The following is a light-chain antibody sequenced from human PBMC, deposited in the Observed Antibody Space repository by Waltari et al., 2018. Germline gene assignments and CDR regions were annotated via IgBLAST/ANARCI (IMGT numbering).Light chain of an antibody. J-gene: IGKJ2*01. V-gene: IGKV6-21*01. CDR2: YAS. Sequence: DIVLTQSPDFRSVTPKEKVTITCRASQSIGGSLHWYQQKPDQSPKLLIKYASQSVRGIPSRFSGSGSGTDFTLTINGLEAEDAATYYCHQTSSLPYTFGQGTKLEIK. CDR1: QSIGGS. CDR3: HQTSSLPYT.